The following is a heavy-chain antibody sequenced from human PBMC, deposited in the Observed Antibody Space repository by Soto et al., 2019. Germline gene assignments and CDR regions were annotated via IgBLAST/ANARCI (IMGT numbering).Heavy chain of an antibody. Sequence: GGSLRLSCAASGFTVSSNYMSWVRQAPGKGLEWVSVIYSGGSTYYADSVKGRFTISRHNSKNTLYLQMNSLRAEDTAVYYCASEQSEYSGYGNYDDAFDIWGQGTMVTVSS. J-gene: IGHJ3*02. CDR2: IYSGGST. CDR3: ASEQSEYSGYGNYDDAFDI. CDR1: GFTVSSNY. V-gene: IGHV3-53*04. D-gene: IGHD5-12*01.